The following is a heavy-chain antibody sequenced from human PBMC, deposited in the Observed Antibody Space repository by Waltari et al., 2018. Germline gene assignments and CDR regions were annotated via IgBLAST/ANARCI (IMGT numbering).Heavy chain of an antibody. D-gene: IGHD1-26*01. J-gene: IGHJ4*02. Sequence: QVQLQESGPGLVKPSATLSLTCAVSGGSISSSYWGWILQPPGKGLEWIGYIYASADTNYNPSLKSRVTISVDTSKNQFSLKLSSVTAADTAVYYCARTKSSGSQNYFDYWGQGTLVTVSS. V-gene: IGHV4-59*01. CDR2: IYASADT. CDR1: GGSISSSY. CDR3: ARTKSSGSQNYFDY.